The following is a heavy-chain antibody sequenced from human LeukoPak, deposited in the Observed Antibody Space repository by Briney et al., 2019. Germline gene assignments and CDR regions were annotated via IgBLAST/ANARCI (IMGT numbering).Heavy chain of an antibody. CDR3: TRMSKVTTSYYYYYMDV. CDR2: IYSGGY. Sequence: PSETLSLTCTVSGGSISSYYWSWIRQPAGKGLEWIGRIYSGGYNYNPSLKGRVTLSVDTSKNQLSLKLSSVTAADTAVYYCTRMSKVTTSYYYYYMDVWGKGTTVTVSS. D-gene: IGHD4-11*01. CDR1: GGSISSYY. V-gene: IGHV4-4*07. J-gene: IGHJ6*03.